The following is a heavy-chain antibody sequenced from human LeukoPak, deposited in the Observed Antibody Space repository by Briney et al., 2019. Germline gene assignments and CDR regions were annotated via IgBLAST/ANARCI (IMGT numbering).Heavy chain of an antibody. V-gene: IGHV4-39*07. CDR1: GDSISGSNYF. Sequence: SETLSLTCTVSGDSISGSNYFWGWIRQPPGKGLEWIGSISYSGSTYYNPSLKSRVTMSLDESKNQVSLNLTSVTAADTAVYYCSRESGPFSPFGFWGQGTLVSVHS. CDR2: ISYSGST. D-gene: IGHD1-26*01. CDR3: SRESGPFSPFGF. J-gene: IGHJ4*02.